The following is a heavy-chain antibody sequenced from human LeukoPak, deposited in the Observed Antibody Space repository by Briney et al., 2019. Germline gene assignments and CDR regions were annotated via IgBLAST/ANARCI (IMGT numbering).Heavy chain of an antibody. CDR2: IYTSGST. J-gene: IGHJ4*02. Sequence: SETLSLTCTVSGGSISSYYWSWIRQPAGKGLEWIGRIYTSGSTNYNPSLKSRVTMSVDTSKNQFSLELSSVTAADTAVYYCARGFSSSWYRSFGYWGQGTLVTVSS. CDR3: ARGFSSSWYRSFGY. CDR1: GGSISSYY. D-gene: IGHD6-13*01. V-gene: IGHV4-4*07.